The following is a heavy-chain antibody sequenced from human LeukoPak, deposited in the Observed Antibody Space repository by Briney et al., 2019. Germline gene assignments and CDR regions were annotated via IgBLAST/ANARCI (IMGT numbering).Heavy chain of an antibody. CDR1: GFTFDNYA. Sequence: GGSLRLSCEASGFTFDNYAISWVRQAPGKGLEWVSAITGSGTATFYAASVEAHFTISRDNSKDTVYLQMNSLRVEDTAIYYCAKDSSSSWTLDYWGQGTLVTVSS. CDR2: ITGSGTAT. V-gene: IGHV3-23*01. D-gene: IGHD6-13*01. CDR3: AKDSSSSWTLDY. J-gene: IGHJ4*02.